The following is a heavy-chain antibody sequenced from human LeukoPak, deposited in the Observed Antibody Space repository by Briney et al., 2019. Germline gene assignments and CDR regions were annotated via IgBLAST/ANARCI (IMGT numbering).Heavy chain of an antibody. CDR2: INWNGGST. CDR1: GFIFDDYG. D-gene: IGHD5-18*01. V-gene: IGHV3-20*04. CDR3: ARGGYTFGPPDDY. Sequence: PGGSLRLSCAASGFIFDDYGMSWVRQTPGKGLEWVSGINWNGGSTGYADSVKGRFTISRDNAKKSLYLQMNSLRAEDTALYYCARGGYTFGPPDDYWGQGTLVTVSS. J-gene: IGHJ4*02.